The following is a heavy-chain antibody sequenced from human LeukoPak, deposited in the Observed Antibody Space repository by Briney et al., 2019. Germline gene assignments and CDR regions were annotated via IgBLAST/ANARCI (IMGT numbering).Heavy chain of an antibody. CDR1: GYSISSGYY. V-gene: IGHV4-38-2*01. D-gene: IGHD6-13*01. J-gene: IGHJ4*02. CDR2: IYHSGST. Sequence: SETLSLTCAVSGYSISSGYYWGWIRHPPGKGLEWIGSIYHSGSTYYNPSLKSRVTISVDTSKNQFSLKLSSVTAADTAVYYCARGSSSSWYEIDYWGQGTLVTVSS. CDR3: ARGSSSSWYEIDY.